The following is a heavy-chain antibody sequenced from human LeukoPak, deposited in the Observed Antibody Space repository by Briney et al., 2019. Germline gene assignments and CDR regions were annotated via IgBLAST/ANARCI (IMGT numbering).Heavy chain of an antibody. CDR1: GYTSTGYY. Sequence: GASVKVSCKASGYTSTGYYMHWVRQAPGQGLEWMGRINPNSGGTNYAQKFQGRVTMTRDTSISTAYMELSRLRSDDTAVYYCARAQEYDFWSGYYQFFDYWGQGTLVTVSS. V-gene: IGHV1-2*06. CDR3: ARAQEYDFWSGYYQFFDY. J-gene: IGHJ4*02. D-gene: IGHD3-3*01. CDR2: INPNSGGT.